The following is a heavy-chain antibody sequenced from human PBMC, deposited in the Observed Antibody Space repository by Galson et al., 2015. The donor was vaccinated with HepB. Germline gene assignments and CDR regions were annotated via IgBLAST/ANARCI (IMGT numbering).Heavy chain of an antibody. D-gene: IGHD6-19*01. CDR1: GFTFSSYA. CDR3: ASVHEGIAVAGRDPYYFDY. Sequence: SLRLSCAASGFTFSSYAMHWVRQAPGKGLEWVAGISYDGSNKYYADSVKGRFTISRDNSKNTLYLQMNSLRAEDTAVYYCASVHEGIAVAGRDPYYFDYWGQGTLVTVSS. CDR2: ISYDGSNK. V-gene: IGHV3-30*04. J-gene: IGHJ4*02.